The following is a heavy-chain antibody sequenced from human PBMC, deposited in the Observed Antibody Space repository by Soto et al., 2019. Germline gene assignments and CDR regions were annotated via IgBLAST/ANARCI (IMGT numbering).Heavy chain of an antibody. CDR2: VSPSNGKT. J-gene: IGHJ5*02. CDR1: GYTFINYD. V-gene: IGHV1-18*01. CDR3: TRDRNWVDP. Sequence: QVQLVQSGAEVKKPGASVKVSCKASGYTFINYDISWVRQAPGQGLEWMGWVSPSNGKTNYAEKFQGRLTLTTDTFTNTGEMELRSLSPDDTALYYCTRDRNWVDPWGQGTLVTVS.